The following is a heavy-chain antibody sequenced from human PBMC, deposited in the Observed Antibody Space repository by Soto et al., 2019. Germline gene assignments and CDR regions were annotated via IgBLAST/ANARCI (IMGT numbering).Heavy chain of an antibody. CDR2: IYPSVSS. D-gene: IGHD1-1*01. Sequence: PSETLSLTCNVSGFAFSRGYYWSWVRQPPGKGLEWIGSIYPSVSSYHNPSLESRLTLSIDTSKNQFTLKLASVTVADTALYYCAREKVGTTFFDNWGQGTQVTVSS. CDR1: GFAFSRGYY. J-gene: IGHJ4*02. V-gene: IGHV4-38-2*02. CDR3: AREKVGTTFFDN.